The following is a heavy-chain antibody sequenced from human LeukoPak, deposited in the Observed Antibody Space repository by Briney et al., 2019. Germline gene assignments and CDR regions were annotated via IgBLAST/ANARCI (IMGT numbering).Heavy chain of an antibody. J-gene: IGHJ3*02. Sequence: PSETLSLTCTVSGGSISSYYWSWIRQPPGKGLEWIGYIYYIGSTTYNPSLKSRVTMSVDTPRKQFSLNLRSVTAADTAVYYCARLQASGSYGRGAFDIWGQGTMVTVSS. D-gene: IGHD1-26*01. CDR1: GGSISSYY. CDR2: IYYIGST. V-gene: IGHV4-59*08. CDR3: ARLQASGSYGRGAFDI.